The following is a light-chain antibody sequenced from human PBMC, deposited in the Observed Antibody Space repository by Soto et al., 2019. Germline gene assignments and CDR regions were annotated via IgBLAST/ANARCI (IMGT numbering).Light chain of an antibody. Sequence: QSALTQPASVSGSPGQSITISCTGSSSDVGSYNLVSWYRHHPGKAPRLIIHQVNKRPSGLSNRFSGSKSGNTASLTISGLQPEDEADYYCCSYANSTTLDYVFGTGTKLTVL. J-gene: IGLJ1*01. CDR2: QVN. V-gene: IGLV2-23*02. CDR1: SSDVGSYNL. CDR3: CSYANSTTLDYV.